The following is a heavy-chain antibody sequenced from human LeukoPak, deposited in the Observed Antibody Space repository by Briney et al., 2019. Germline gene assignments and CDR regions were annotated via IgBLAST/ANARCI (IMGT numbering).Heavy chain of an antibody. Sequence: SETLSLTCAVYGGSFSGYYWSWIRQPPGKGLEWIGHIYYSGRTYYNPSLKSRLAISLDTSKNQFSLNLTSVTAADTAVYYCARDVRRRGASNYFDCWGQGTLVTVSS. D-gene: IGHD2-2*01. CDR1: GGSFSGYY. J-gene: IGHJ4*02. V-gene: IGHV4-34*01. CDR3: ARDVRRRGASNYFDC. CDR2: IYYSGRT.